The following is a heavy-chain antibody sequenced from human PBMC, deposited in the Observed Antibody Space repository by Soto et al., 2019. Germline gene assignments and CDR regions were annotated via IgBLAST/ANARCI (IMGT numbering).Heavy chain of an antibody. V-gene: IGHV1-18*04. Sequence: SGKGDFKASCCTFTSYVISWARPSPGQGLEWMGWISAYNGNTNYAQKLQGRVTMTTDTSTSTAYMELRSLRSDDTAVYYCARVSYDSSGYYYFDYWGQGALVPVSS. CDR1: CCTFTSYV. D-gene: IGHD3-22*01. CDR3: ARVSYDSSGYYYFDY. J-gene: IGHJ4*02. CDR2: ISAYNGNT.